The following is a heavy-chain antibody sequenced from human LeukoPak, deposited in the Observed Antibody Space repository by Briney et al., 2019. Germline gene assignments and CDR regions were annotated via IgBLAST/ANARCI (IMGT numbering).Heavy chain of an antibody. CDR1: GYTFTSYY. Sequence: ASVKVSCKASGYTFTSYYMHWVRQTPGQGLEWMGWINPNSGGTNYAQKFQGRVTMTRDTSIGTAYMELNRLRSDDTAVYYCARGSYDSSDFEYFHHWGQGTLVTVSS. D-gene: IGHD3-22*01. CDR3: ARGSYDSSDFEYFHH. CDR2: INPNSGGT. J-gene: IGHJ1*01. V-gene: IGHV1-2*02.